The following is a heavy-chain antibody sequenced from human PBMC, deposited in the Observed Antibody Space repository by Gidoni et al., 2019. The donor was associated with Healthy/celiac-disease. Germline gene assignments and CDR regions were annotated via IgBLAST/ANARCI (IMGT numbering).Heavy chain of an antibody. Sequence: QVQLQQSGPGLVKPSQTLSLTCAISGDSVSSNRAAWNWIRQSPSSGLEWLGRTYYRSKWYNEYAVSVKSRITINPDTSKNQFSLQLNSVTPEDTAVYYCARSWFGSEPHYYYYGMDVWGQGTTVTVSS. CDR3: ARSWFGSEPHYYYYGMDV. V-gene: IGHV6-1*01. CDR1: GDSVSSNRAA. D-gene: IGHD3-10*01. J-gene: IGHJ6*02. CDR2: TYYRSKWYN.